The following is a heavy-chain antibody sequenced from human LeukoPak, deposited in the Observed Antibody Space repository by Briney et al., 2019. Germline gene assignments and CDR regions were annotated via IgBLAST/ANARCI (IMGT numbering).Heavy chain of an antibody. CDR2: ISSSSSYI. Sequence: PGGSLRLSCAASGFTLSSYSMNWVRQAPGKGLEWVSSISSSSSYIYYADSVKGRSTISRDNAKNSLYLQMNSLRAEDTAVYYCARDSPYGHDAFDIWGQGTMVTVSS. CDR3: ARDSPYGHDAFDI. J-gene: IGHJ3*02. V-gene: IGHV3-21*01. CDR1: GFTLSSYS. D-gene: IGHD2-21*01.